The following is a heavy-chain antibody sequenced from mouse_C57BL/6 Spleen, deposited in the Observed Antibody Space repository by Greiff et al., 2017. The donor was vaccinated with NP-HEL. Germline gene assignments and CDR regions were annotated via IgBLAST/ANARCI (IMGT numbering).Heavy chain of an antibody. Sequence: QVQLQQPGAELVKPGASVKLSCKASGYTFTSYWMQWVKQRPGQGLEWIGEIDPSDSYTNYNQKFKGKATLTVATSSSTAYMQLSSLSSEDSAVYYCARRRDYGRYAMDYWGQGTSVTVSS. CDR1: GYTFTSYW. D-gene: IGHD2-4*01. CDR3: ARRRDYGRYAMDY. V-gene: IGHV1-50*01. CDR2: IDPSDSYT. J-gene: IGHJ4*01.